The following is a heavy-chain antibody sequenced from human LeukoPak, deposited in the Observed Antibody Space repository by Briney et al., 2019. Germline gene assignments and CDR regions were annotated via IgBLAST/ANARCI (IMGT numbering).Heavy chain of an antibody. CDR1: GFTFSWYW. Sequence: GGSLRLSCAASGFTFSWYWMTWVRQAPGKGLEWVANIKQDGSEKYYGDSVKGRFTISRDNAKNSLYLQMNSLRAEDTAVYYCARDGYYYDSSGYYYYFDYWGQGTLVTVSS. CDR2: IKQDGSEK. J-gene: IGHJ4*02. D-gene: IGHD3-22*01. CDR3: ARDGYYYDSSGYYYYFDY. V-gene: IGHV3-7*01.